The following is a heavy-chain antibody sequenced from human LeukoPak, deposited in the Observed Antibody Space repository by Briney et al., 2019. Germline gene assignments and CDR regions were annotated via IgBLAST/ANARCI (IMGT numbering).Heavy chain of an antibody. Sequence: PSETLSLTCTVSGGSISSYYWSWIRQPPGKGLEWIGYIYYSVSTNYNPSLKSRVTISVDTSKTQFSLKLSSVTAADTAVYYCARVLRYFDWSDYYFDYWGQGTLVTVSS. V-gene: IGHV4-59*01. J-gene: IGHJ4*02. CDR2: IYYSVST. CDR1: GGSISSYY. CDR3: ARVLRYFDWSDYYFDY. D-gene: IGHD3-9*01.